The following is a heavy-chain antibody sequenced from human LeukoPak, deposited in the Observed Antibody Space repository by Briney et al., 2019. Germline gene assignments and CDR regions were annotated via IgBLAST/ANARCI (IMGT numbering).Heavy chain of an antibody. CDR1: GFTVDSNY. CDR3: ARGDDSGYYDYFDY. D-gene: IGHD3-22*01. V-gene: IGHV3-53*01. J-gene: IGHJ4*02. CDR2: IYTGGNT. Sequence: GGSLRLSCAASGFTVDSNYLSWVRQAPGKGLEWVSTIYTGGNTYYATSVKGRFTISRDFSKNTVFLHMNSLRAEDTAMYYCARGDDSGYYDYFDYWGQGALVTVSS.